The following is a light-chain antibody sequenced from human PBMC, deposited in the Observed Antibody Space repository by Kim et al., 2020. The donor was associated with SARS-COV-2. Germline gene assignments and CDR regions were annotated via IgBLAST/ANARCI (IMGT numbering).Light chain of an antibody. V-gene: IGLV3-19*01. Sequence: AVGVTVRITCRGDSPRSYYASWYQQQPGQAPVLVIYGKNNRPSGIPDRFSGSSSGNTASLTIPGAQAEDEADYYCNSRDSSGNHLVFGGGTKLTVL. J-gene: IGLJ2*01. CDR3: NSRDSSGNHLV. CDR2: GKN. CDR1: SPRSYY.